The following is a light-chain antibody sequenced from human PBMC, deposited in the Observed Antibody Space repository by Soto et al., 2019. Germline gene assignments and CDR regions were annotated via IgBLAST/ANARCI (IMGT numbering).Light chain of an antibody. CDR2: DAS. Sequence: IVMTQSPVILSGSLGERVILSCRASQSVGSDLAWYHQKVGQAPRLLIYDASTRATGIPDRFSGCGSGTEFTLTINSLQSEDFAVYYCQQFNDWPRTFGQGTKVEMK. V-gene: IGKV3-15*01. CDR1: QSVGSD. CDR3: QQFNDWPRT. J-gene: IGKJ1*01.